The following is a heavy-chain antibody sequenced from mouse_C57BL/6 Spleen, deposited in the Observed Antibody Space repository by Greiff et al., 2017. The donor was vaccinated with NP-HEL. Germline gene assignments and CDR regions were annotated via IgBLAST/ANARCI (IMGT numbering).Heavy chain of an antibody. V-gene: IGHV1-64*01. CDR1: GYTFTSYW. CDR3: ARSGGRGGYYFDY. CDR2: IHPNSGST. Sequence: QVQLQQPGAELVKPGASVKLSCKASGYTFTSYWMHWVKQRPGQGLEWIGMIHPNSGSTNYNEKFKSKATLTVDKSSSTAYMQLSSLTSEDSAVYYCARSGGRGGYYFDYWGQGTTLTVSS. J-gene: IGHJ2*01. D-gene: IGHD3-2*02.